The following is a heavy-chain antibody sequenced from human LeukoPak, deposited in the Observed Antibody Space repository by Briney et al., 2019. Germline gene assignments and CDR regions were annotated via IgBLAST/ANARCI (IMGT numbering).Heavy chain of an antibody. CDR3: ARDGPHHDFDY. CDR2: ISYDGSNK. Sequence: GGSLRLSCAASGFTFSSYGMHWVRQAPGKGLEWVAVISYDGSNKYYADSVKGRFTISRDNSKNTLYLQMNSLRAEDTAVYYCARDGPHHDFDYWGQGALVTVSS. V-gene: IGHV3-30*03. J-gene: IGHJ4*02. CDR1: GFTFSSYG.